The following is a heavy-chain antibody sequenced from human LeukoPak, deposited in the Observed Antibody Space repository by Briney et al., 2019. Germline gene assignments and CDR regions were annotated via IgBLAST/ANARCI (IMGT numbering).Heavy chain of an antibody. D-gene: IGHD3-10*01. J-gene: IGHJ4*02. CDR2: ISSSSSYI. CDR1: GFTFSSYS. CDR3: AKDRSRGLLWFGKSHFDY. Sequence: GGSLRLSCAASGFTFSSYSMNWVRQAPGKGLEWVSSISSSSSYIYYADSVKGRFTISRDNAKNSLYLQMNSLRAEDTAVYYCAKDRSRGLLWFGKSHFDYWGQGTLVTVSS. V-gene: IGHV3-21*01.